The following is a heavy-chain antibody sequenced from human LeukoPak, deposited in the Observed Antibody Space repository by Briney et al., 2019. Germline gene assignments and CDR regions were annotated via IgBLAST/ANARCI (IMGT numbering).Heavy chain of an antibody. CDR1: GGSFSGYY. CDR3: AREREQQLVPGASGFYDY. V-gene: IGHV4-34*01. CDR2: INHSGST. J-gene: IGHJ4*02. D-gene: IGHD6-13*01. Sequence: SETLSLTCAVYGGSFSGYYWSWIRQPPGKGLEWIGEINHSGSTNYNPSLKSRVTTSVDTSKNQFSLKLSSVTAADTAVYYCAREREQQLVPGASGFYDYWGQGTLVTVSS.